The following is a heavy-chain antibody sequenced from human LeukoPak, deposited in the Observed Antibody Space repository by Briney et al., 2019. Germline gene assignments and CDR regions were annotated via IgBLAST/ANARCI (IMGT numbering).Heavy chain of an antibody. CDR3: ARGAREAYYDFWSGYYFDY. CDR2: MNPNSGNT. D-gene: IGHD3-3*01. Sequence: ASVKVSCKASGYTFTSYDINWVRQGPGQRLEWMGWMNPNSGNTGYAQKFQGRVTITRNTSISTAYMELSSLRSEDTAVYYCARGAREAYYDFWSGYYFDYWGQGTLVTVSS. J-gene: IGHJ4*02. V-gene: IGHV1-8*03. CDR1: GYTFTSYD.